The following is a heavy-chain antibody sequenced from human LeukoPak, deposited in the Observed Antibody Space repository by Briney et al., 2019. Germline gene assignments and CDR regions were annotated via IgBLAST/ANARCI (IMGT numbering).Heavy chain of an antibody. D-gene: IGHD2-2*01. J-gene: IGHJ6*03. CDR3: ASLFGAGVVVPAARVYYYYYMDV. Sequence: SETLSLTCTVSGYSISSGYYWGWIRQPPGKGLEWIGSIYHNGRTYYNPSLKSRVTISVDTSKNQFSLQLSSVTAADTAVYYCASLFGAGVVVPAARVYYYYYMDVWGKGTTVTVSS. V-gene: IGHV4-38-2*02. CDR1: GYSISSGYY. CDR2: IYHNGRT.